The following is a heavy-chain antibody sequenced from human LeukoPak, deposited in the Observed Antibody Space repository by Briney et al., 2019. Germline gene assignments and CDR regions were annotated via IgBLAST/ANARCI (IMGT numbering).Heavy chain of an antibody. V-gene: IGHV1-2*02. CDR2: INPNSGGT. CDR3: ARDRAATDWYYYYYMDV. J-gene: IGHJ6*03. D-gene: IGHD6-13*01. CDR1: GYTFTGYY. Sequence: GASVKVSCKASGYTFTGYYKHWVRQAPGQWLEWMGWINPNSGGTNYAQKFQGRVTMTRDTSISTAYMELSRLRSDDTAVYYCARDRAATDWYYYYYMDVWGKGTTVTVSS.